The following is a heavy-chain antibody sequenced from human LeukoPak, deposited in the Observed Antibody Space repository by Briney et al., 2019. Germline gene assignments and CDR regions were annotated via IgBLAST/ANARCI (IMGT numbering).Heavy chain of an antibody. CDR1: GGSISSGRYY. J-gene: IGHJ5*02. V-gene: IGHV4-61*02. Sequence: PSQTLSLTCTVSGGSISSGRYYWSWIRQPAGKGLEWVGRIETSGTTKYNPSLNSRATISVDTSKNQFSLKLNSVTAADTAVYYCARYHMLNRGVNWFDPWGQGILVTVSS. CDR2: IETSGTT. CDR3: ARYHMLNRGVNWFDP. D-gene: IGHD2-2*01.